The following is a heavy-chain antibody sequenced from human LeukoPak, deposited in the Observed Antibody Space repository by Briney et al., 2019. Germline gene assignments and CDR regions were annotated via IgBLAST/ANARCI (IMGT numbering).Heavy chain of an antibody. CDR2: IYTSVST. Sequence: SETLSLTCTVSGGSISSGSYCWSWIRQPAGKGLEWIGRIYTSVSTNYNPSLKSRVTISVDTSKNQFSLKLSSVTAADTAVYYCARDPKPSYYPPPGPNTPHLWGQGTLVTVSS. CDR1: GGSISSGSYC. V-gene: IGHV4-61*02. J-gene: IGHJ4*02. CDR3: ARDPKPSYYPPPGPNTPHL. D-gene: IGHD3-16*01.